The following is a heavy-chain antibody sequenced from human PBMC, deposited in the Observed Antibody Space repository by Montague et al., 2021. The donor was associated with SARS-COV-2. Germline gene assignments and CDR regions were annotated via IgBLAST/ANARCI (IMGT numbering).Heavy chain of an antibody. J-gene: IGHJ3*02. CDR1: GGTISSYY. Sequence: SETLSLTCTVSGGTISSYYYSWIRKPPGKALEWIGYISYIGSTNYNPFLKSRVTVSIDTSKNQFSLKLISVIAADSAVAYCARQGSDYCSSTSCYGFDHPFDIWGQGTMVTVSS. CDR2: ISYIGST. CDR3: ARQGSDYCSSTSCYGFDHPFDI. V-gene: IGHV4-59*01. D-gene: IGHD2-2*01.